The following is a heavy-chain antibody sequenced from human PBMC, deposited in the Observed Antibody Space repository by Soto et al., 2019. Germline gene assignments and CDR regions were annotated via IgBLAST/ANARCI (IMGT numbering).Heavy chain of an antibody. CDR3: AREVLGGWPGWFAP. J-gene: IGHJ5*02. V-gene: IGHV1-18*01. CDR1: GYTFTSYG. CDR2: ISAYNGNT. D-gene: IGHD6-19*01. Sequence: ASVKVSCKASGYTFTSYGISWVRQAPGQGLEWMGWISAYNGNTNYAQKLQGRVTMTTDTSTSTAYMELRSLRSDDTAVYYCAREVLGGWPGWFAPWGRGTLVTVSS.